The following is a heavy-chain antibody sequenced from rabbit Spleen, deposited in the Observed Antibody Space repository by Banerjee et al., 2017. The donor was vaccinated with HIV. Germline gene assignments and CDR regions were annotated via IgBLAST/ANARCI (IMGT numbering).Heavy chain of an antibody. CDR3: AKLGGGIGYDYIWGWLDL. D-gene: IGHD6-1*01. Sequence: QEQLEESGGGLVQPEGSLTLTCTASGFTISSYYYMCWVRQAPGKGLEWIGCIYVGRGSTHYANWAKGRVTMYKTSSTTVTLQLTSLTAADTATYFCAKLGGGIGYDYIWGWLDLWGPGTLVTVS. CDR1: GFTISSYYY. V-gene: IGHV1S45*01. CDR2: IYVGRGST. J-gene: IGHJ5*01.